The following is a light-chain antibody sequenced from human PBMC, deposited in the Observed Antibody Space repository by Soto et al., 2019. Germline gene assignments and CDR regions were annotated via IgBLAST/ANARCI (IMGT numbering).Light chain of an antibody. CDR2: DVT. Sequence: QSVLTQPRSVSGSPGQSLSISCTGTSSDVGGYNYVSWYQQHPGKVPKLMIYDVTKRPSGVPDRFSGSKSGNTASLTISGLQSEDVADCYCCSHAGSYTYAFGTGTKVTVL. V-gene: IGLV2-11*01. CDR1: SSDVGGYNY. J-gene: IGLJ1*01. CDR3: CSHAGSYTYA.